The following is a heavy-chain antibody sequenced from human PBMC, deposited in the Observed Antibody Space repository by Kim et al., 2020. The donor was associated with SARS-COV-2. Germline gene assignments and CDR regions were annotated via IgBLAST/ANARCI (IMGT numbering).Heavy chain of an antibody. CDR3: ARDSDYDFWSGYYQRYFDY. CDR1: GFTFSSYE. CDR2: ISSSGSTI. D-gene: IGHD3-3*01. Sequence: GGSLRLSCAASGFTFSSYEMNWVRQAPGKGLEWVSYISSSGSTIYYADSVKGRFTISRDNAKNSLYLQMNSLRAEDTAVYYCARDSDYDFWSGYYQRYFDYWGQGTLVTVSS. J-gene: IGHJ4*02. V-gene: IGHV3-48*03.